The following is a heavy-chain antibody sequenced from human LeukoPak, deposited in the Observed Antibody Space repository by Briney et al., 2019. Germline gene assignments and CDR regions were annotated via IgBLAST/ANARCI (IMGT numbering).Heavy chain of an antibody. Sequence: GESLKTSCQGSGYMFTNYWIGWVRQMPGKGLEWMGSIYPGDTDTRYSPSFQGQVTISADKSITTAYLQWSSLKASDTAMYYCVADAFDIWGQGTMVTVSS. CDR1: GYMFTNYW. CDR2: IYPGDTDT. J-gene: IGHJ3*02. V-gene: IGHV5-51*01. CDR3: VADAFDI.